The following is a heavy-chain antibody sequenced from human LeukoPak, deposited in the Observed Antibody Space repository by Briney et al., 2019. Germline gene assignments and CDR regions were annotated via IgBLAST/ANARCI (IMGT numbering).Heavy chain of an antibody. D-gene: IGHD3-3*01. Sequence: SETLSLTCTVSGGSISSSSYYWGWIRQPPGNGLEWIESIYYSGSTYYNPSLKSRVTISVDTSKNQFSLKLSSVTAADTAVYYCARRNRNYDFWCGAFDYWGQGTLVTVSS. V-gene: IGHV4-39*01. J-gene: IGHJ4*02. CDR3: ARRNRNYDFWCGAFDY. CDR2: IYYSGST. CDR1: GGSISSSSYY.